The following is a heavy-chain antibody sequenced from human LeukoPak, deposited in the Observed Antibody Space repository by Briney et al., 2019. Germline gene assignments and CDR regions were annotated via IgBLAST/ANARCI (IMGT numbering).Heavy chain of an antibody. D-gene: IGHD3-16*02. Sequence: PGGSLRLSCAASGFTFSSYAMHWDRQAPGQGLEYVSAISSNGGSTYYANSVKGRFTISRDNSKNTLYLQMGSLRAEDMAVYYCARGSFGGVIVTLDYWGQGTLVTVSS. V-gene: IGHV3-64*01. J-gene: IGHJ4*02. CDR1: GFTFSSYA. CDR2: ISSNGGST. CDR3: ARGSFGGVIVTLDY.